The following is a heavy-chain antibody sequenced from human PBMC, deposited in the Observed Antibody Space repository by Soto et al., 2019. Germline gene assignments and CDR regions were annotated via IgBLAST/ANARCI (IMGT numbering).Heavy chain of an antibody. CDR1: GGTFSSYA. V-gene: IGHV1-69*06. CDR2: IIPIFGTA. J-gene: IGHJ6*02. D-gene: IGHD3-10*01. Sequence: ASVKVSCKASGGTFSSYAISWVRQAPGQGLEWMGGIIPIFGTANYAQKFQGRVTITADKSTSTAYMELSSLRSEDTAVYYCASGDLWFGESYGMDVWGQGTTVTVSS. CDR3: ASGDLWFGESYGMDV.